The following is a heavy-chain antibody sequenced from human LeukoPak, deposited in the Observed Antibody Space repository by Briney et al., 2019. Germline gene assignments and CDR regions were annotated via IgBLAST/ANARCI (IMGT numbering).Heavy chain of an antibody. V-gene: IGHV3-23*01. CDR1: GFTFSHFA. J-gene: IGHJ4*02. CDR2: ISGSGNKT. Sequence: GGSLRLSCAASGFTFSHFAMSWVRQAPGKGLQWVSTISGSGNKTYDADSVKGRFTISRDNSKNTLYLQMTGLRAEDTAVYCAKLKRVGIARFDDWGQGILVTVSS. CDR3: AKLKRVGIARFDD. D-gene: IGHD3-10*01.